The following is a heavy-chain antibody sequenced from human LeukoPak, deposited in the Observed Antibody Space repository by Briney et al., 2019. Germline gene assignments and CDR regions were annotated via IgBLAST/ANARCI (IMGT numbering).Heavy chain of an antibody. J-gene: IGHJ4*02. CDR1: GFTFSNYW. Sequence: GGSLRLSCAASGFTFSNYWMHWVRQAPGKGLVWVSRINSDGINTSYADSVKGRFTISRDNAKNTLNLQMNSLRAEDTAVYYCATDRRGSNDYWGQGTLVTVSS. CDR3: ATDRRGSNDY. CDR2: INSDGINT. D-gene: IGHD3-10*01. V-gene: IGHV3-74*01.